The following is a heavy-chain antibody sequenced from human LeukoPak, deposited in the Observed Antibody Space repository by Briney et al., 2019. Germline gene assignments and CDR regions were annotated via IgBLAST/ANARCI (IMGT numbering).Heavy chain of an antibody. CDR1: GFTFSSYA. CDR2: ISGSGGST. D-gene: IGHD3-10*01. J-gene: IGHJ4*02. Sequence: GESLRLSCAASGFTFSSYAMSWVRQAPGKGLDSLSAISGSGGSTYYADSVKGRFTISRDNSKNTLYLQMNSLRAEDTAVYYCAKLSPYGSGSYYNWWGQGTLVTVSS. CDR3: AKLSPYGSGSYYNW. V-gene: IGHV3-23*01.